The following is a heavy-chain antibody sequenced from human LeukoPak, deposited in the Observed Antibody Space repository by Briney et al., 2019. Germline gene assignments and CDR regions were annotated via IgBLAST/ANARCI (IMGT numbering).Heavy chain of an antibody. CDR3: AKDRSNYDSSGYRYFDY. D-gene: IGHD3-22*01. J-gene: IGHJ4*02. Sequence: GGSLRLSCAASGFTFSTYGMHWVRQAPGKGLEWVAFIRYDGSNKHYADSVKGRFTISRDNSENTLHLQMNSLRADDTAVYYCAKDRSNYDSSGYRYFDYWGQGTLVPVSS. CDR2: IRYDGSNK. V-gene: IGHV3-30*02. CDR1: GFTFSTYG.